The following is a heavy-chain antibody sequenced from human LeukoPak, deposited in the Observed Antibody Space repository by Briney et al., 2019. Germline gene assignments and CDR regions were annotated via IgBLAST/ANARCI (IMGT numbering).Heavy chain of an antibody. V-gene: IGHV4-59*01. CDR2: IYYSGST. D-gene: IGHD2-15*01. CDR3: ARDRTCSGGSCAIWGSLDY. CDR1: GGSISSYY. J-gene: IGHJ4*02. Sequence: SETLSLTCTVSGGSISSYYWSWIRQPPGKGLEWIGYIYYSGSTNYNPSLKSRVTISVDTSKNQFSLKLSSVTAADTAVYYCARDRTCSGGSCAIWGSLDYWGQGTLVTVSS.